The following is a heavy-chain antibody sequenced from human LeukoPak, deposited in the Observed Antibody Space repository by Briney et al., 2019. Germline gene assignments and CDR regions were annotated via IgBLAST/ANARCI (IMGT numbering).Heavy chain of an antibody. CDR3: ARIMIVVVIGPRDAFDI. J-gene: IGHJ3*02. V-gene: IGHV3-23*01. CDR2: ISGIGDRT. Sequence: GGSLRLSCAASGFTFSSYAMSWVRQAPGKGPEWVSGISGIGDRTHYADSVKGRFTISRDNAKHSLYLQMNSLRAEDTAVYYCARIMIVVVIGPRDAFDIWGQGTMLTVSS. CDR1: GFTFSSYA. D-gene: IGHD3-22*01.